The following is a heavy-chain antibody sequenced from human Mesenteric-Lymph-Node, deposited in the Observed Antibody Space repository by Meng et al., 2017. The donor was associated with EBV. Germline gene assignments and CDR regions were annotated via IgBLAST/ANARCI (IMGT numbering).Heavy chain of an antibody. CDR3: AKNYYHFDY. CDR2: ISYDGNNQ. V-gene: IGHV3-30*18. D-gene: IGHD3-10*01. J-gene: IGHJ4*02. CDR1: GFTFSNFG. Sequence: QVRRGESGGGVVQPGRSLRLSCAASGFTFSNFGLHWVRQAPGKGLEWVALISYDGNNQYYADSVKGRFTISRDNSKNTLYLQMNSLRVEDTAVYYCAKNYYHFDYWGQGTLVTVSS.